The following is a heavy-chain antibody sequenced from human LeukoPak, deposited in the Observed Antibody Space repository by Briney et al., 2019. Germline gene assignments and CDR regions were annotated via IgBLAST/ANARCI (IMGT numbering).Heavy chain of an antibody. Sequence: QPGGSLRLSCAASGFTFSSYWMHWVRQAPGKGLVWVSRINSDGINTSYADSVKGRFTISRDNAKNTLNLQMNSLRAEDTAVCYCARDLGQYYDTSDNWFDPWGQGTLVTVSS. CDR3: ARDLGQYYDTSDNWFDP. D-gene: IGHD3-22*01. CDR2: INSDGINT. CDR1: GFTFSSYW. J-gene: IGHJ5*02. V-gene: IGHV3-74*01.